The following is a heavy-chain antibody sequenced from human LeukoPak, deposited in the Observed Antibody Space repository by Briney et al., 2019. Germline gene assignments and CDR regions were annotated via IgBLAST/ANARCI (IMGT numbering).Heavy chain of an antibody. Sequence: SETLSLTCAVSGGSIRSGNYYWGWIRQPPGKGLDWIGNIYYDGSTYYNPSLKSRVTISVDTSKNRLSLTVNSVTATDTAVYYCVRRLEVWGQGTMVTVSS. CDR1: GGSIRSGNYY. J-gene: IGHJ3*01. CDR2: IYYDGST. CDR3: VRRLEV. V-gene: IGHV4-39*01.